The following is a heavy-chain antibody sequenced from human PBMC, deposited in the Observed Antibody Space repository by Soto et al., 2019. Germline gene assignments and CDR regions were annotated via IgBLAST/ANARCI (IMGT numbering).Heavy chain of an antibody. CDR1: GGTFSSYA. CDR2: IIPIFGTA. V-gene: IGHV1-69*06. CDR3: ARNRKSEYNWFDP. J-gene: IGHJ5*02. D-gene: IGHD3-10*01. Sequence: SVKVSCKASGGTFSSYAISWVRQAPGQGLEWMGGIIPIFGTANYAQKFQGKATITADKSTSTAYMELSSLRSEDTAVYYCARNRKSEYNWFDPWGQGTLVTVSS.